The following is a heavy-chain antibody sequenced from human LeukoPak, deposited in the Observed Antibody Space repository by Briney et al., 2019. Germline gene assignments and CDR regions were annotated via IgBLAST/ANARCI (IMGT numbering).Heavy chain of an antibody. Sequence: SETLSLTCTISTGSIINYYWNWIRQSPGKGLEWIGYIYYNVNTNYNPSLKSRVTISMDTSKTQFSLKLTSVTAADTAVYYCGAGDSYYFDYWGQGTLVTVSS. D-gene: IGHD4-17*01. J-gene: IGHJ4*02. CDR3: GAGDSYYFDY. V-gene: IGHV4-59*12. CDR2: IYYNVNT. CDR1: TGSIINYY.